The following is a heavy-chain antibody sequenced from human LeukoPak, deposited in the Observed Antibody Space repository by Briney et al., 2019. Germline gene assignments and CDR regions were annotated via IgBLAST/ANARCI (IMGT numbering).Heavy chain of an antibody. CDR2: ISVYNGKT. V-gene: IGHV1-18*04. J-gene: IGHJ4*02. D-gene: IGHD1-26*01. CDR3: AGPIVGARVGGH. CDR1: GYSFTSNG. Sequence: ASVKVSCKASGYSFTSNGISWVRQAPGQGLEWMGWISVYNGKTNYAQKLQGRVTMTTDTSTSTAYMELRSLRSDDTAVYYCAGPIVGARVGGHWGQGTLVTVSS.